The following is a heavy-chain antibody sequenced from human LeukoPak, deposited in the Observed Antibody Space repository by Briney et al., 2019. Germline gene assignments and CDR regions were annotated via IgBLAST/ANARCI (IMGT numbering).Heavy chain of an antibody. CDR3: ARDSTYYFDSGSSGPHYFDN. CDR1: GFTFSNYA. J-gene: IGHJ4*02. CDR2: ISSGGTYE. V-gene: IGHV3-30*01. D-gene: IGHD3-10*01. Sequence: GGSLRLSCAASGFTFSNYAMHWVRQAPGKGLEWVSLISSGGTYEYYADSVKGRFTISRDNSKNTLYLQLNSLRAEDTAVYYCARDSTYYFDSGSSGPHYFDNWGQGTLVTVSS.